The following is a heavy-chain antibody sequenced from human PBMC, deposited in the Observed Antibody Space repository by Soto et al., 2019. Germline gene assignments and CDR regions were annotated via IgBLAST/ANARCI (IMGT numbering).Heavy chain of an antibody. V-gene: IGHV4-34*01. D-gene: IGHD2-21*02. CDR2: INHSGTI. J-gene: IGHJ6*02. Sequence: SEPLSLTGAVYGGSLSGYYWTWIRHPPGKGLEWIGEINHSGTINFNPSLKSRLTISLDTSKKHFSLKLSSVTDADTAAYYCARADRTLVTSYSLDVWGQGTTVTSP. CDR3: ARADRTLVTSYSLDV. CDR1: GGSLSGYY.